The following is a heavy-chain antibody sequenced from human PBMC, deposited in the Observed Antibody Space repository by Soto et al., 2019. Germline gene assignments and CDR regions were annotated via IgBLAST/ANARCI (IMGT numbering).Heavy chain of an antibody. CDR2: IRQDGSEK. CDR3: ARDFPYYCSGGSCYYYYYGMDV. Sequence: GGSLRLSCAASGFTFSSYWMSWVRQAPGKGLEWVANIRQDGSEKYYVDSVKGRFTISRDNAKNSLYLQMNSLRAEDTAVYYCARDFPYYCSGGSCYYYYYGMDVWGQGTTVTVSS. J-gene: IGHJ6*02. V-gene: IGHV3-7*05. CDR1: GFTFSSYW. D-gene: IGHD2-15*01.